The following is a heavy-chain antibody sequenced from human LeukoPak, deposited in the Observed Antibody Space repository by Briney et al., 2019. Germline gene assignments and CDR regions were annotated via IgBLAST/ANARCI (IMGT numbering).Heavy chain of an antibody. CDR2: ISSSSKYI. CDR1: GFTFSTYS. J-gene: IGHJ4*02. Sequence: GGSLRLSCAASGFTFSTYSMNWVRQAPGKGLEWVSSISSSSKYIYYVDSVKGRFTISRDNAKNSLYLQMNSLRAEDTAVYYCAREDRELFDYWGQGTLVTVSS. D-gene: IGHD1-26*01. V-gene: IGHV3-21*01. CDR3: AREDRELFDY.